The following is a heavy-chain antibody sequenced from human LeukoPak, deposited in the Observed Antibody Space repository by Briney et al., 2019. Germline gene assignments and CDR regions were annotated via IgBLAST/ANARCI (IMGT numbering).Heavy chain of an antibody. D-gene: IGHD3-22*01. J-gene: IGHJ4*02. CDR3: ARYYYGSRGEPFDY. Sequence: GGSLRLSCAASGFTFSSYNMNWVRQAPGKGLEWVSYISSSSTIYYTDSVKGRFTISRDNAKSSLYLQMNSLRDEDTAVYYCARYYYGSRGEPFDYWGQGTLVTVSS. CDR1: GFTFSSYN. V-gene: IGHV3-48*02. CDR2: ISSSSTI.